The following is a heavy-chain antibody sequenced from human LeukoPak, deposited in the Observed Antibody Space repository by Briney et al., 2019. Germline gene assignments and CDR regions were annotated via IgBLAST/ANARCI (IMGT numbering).Heavy chain of an antibody. Sequence: PGGSLRLSCAASGFTFSSYSMNWVRQAPGKGLEWVSSISSSSSYIYYADSVKGRFTISRDNAKNSLYLQMNSLRAEDTAEYYCAREIAVAGLSAFDYWGQGTLVTVSS. CDR2: ISSSSSYI. J-gene: IGHJ4*02. CDR3: AREIAVAGLSAFDY. V-gene: IGHV3-21*01. D-gene: IGHD6-19*01. CDR1: GFTFSSYS.